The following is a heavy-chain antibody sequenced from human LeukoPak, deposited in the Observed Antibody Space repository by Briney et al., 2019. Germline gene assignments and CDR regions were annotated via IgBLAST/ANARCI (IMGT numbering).Heavy chain of an antibody. CDR3: ARVGILNWFDP. J-gene: IGHJ5*02. V-gene: IGHV4-4*07. CDR2: IYTGGST. D-gene: IGHD1-26*01. CDR1: GGSISSYY. Sequence: KPSETLSLTCTVSGGSISSYYWSWIRQPAGKGLEWIGRIYTGGSTNYNPSLKSRVTMSVDTSKNQFSLKLNSVTAADTGVYYCARVGILNWFDPWGQGTLVTVSS.